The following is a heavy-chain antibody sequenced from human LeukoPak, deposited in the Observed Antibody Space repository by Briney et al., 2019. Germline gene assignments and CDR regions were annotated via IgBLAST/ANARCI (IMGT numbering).Heavy chain of an antibody. J-gene: IGHJ4*02. CDR2: ISSSSSYI. D-gene: IGHD1-26*01. CDR1: GFTFSSYS. Sequence: PGGSLRLSCAASGFTFSSYSMNWVRQAPGKGLEWVSSISSSSSYIYYAHSVKGPFTISRDNAKNSLYLQMNSLRAEDTAVYYCARVSGSYPFDYWGQGTLVTVSS. CDR3: ARVSGSYPFDY. V-gene: IGHV3-21*01.